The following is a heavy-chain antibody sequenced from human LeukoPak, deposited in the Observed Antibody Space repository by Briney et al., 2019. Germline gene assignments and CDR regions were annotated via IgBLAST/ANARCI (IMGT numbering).Heavy chain of an antibody. V-gene: IGHV3-23*01. CDR1: EFTFSSYG. CDR2: ISGSGGST. Sequence: GGCLSLSCAASEFTFSSYGMSWVRQAPGKGLEWVSSISGSGGSTQYADSVQGRFAISRDNSKNTLYLQMNSLRVKDTAVYFCARDPNGDYIGTFDMWGRGTMVSVSS. J-gene: IGHJ3*02. CDR3: ARDPNGDYIGTFDM. D-gene: IGHD4-17*01.